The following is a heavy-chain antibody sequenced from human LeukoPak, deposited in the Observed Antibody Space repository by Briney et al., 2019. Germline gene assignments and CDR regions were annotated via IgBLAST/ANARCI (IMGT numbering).Heavy chain of an antibody. CDR2: ISGSGGST. D-gene: IGHD3-10*01. Sequence: PGGSLRLSCAASGFTFSSYGMSWVRQAPGKGLEWVSAISGSGGSTYYADSVKGRFTISRDNSKNTLYLQMNSLRAEDTAVYYCAKAAQRNGLLWFGSPRPPLFDYWGQGTLVTVSS. CDR1: GFTFSSYG. V-gene: IGHV3-23*01. J-gene: IGHJ4*02. CDR3: AKAAQRNGLLWFGSPRPPLFDY.